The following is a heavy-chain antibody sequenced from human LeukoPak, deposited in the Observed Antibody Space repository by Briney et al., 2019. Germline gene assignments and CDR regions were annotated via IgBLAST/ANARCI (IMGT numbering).Heavy chain of an antibody. CDR1: GFTFSSYW. V-gene: IGHV3-7*01. D-gene: IGHD1-20*01. CDR3: ALIAGIHFPGVD. Sequence: GGFLRLSCAASGFTFSSYWMSWVRQAPGKGLEWVANIKQDGSEKYYVDSVKGRFTISRDNAKNSLYLQMNSLRAEDTAVYYCALIAGIHFPGVDWGLGTLVTVSS. J-gene: IGHJ4*02. CDR2: IKQDGSEK.